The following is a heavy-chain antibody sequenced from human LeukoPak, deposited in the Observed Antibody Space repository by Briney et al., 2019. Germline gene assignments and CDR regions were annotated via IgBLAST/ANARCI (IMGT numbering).Heavy chain of an antibody. CDR3: VREDTPATANY. V-gene: IGHV3-23*01. CDR2: ISGGGDIT. D-gene: IGHD2-21*02. Sequence: GGSLRLSCAASGFNFANHAMSWVRQTPGRGLEWVSAISGGGDITYYADSVTGRFTISRDNSKDTLFLQMHSLRPGDTAVYYCVREDTPATANYWGQGTLVTISS. J-gene: IGHJ4*02. CDR1: GFNFANHA.